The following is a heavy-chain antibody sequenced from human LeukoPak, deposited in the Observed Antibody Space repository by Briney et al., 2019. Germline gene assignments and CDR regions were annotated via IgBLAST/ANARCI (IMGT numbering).Heavy chain of an antibody. CDR1: GFTFSSYS. CDR2: ISSSSSYI. CDR3: ARASNIMATTAPDY. D-gene: IGHD5-12*01. V-gene: IGHV3-21*01. J-gene: IGHJ4*02. Sequence: GGSLRLSCAASGFTFSSYSMNWVRQAPGKGLEWVSSISSSSSYIYYADSVKGRFTISRDNAKNSLYLQMNSLRAEDTAVYYCARASNIMATTAPDYWGQGTLGTVSS.